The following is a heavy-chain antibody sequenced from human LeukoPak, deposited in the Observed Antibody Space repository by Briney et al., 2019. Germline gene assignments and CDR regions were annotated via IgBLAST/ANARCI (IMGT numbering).Heavy chain of an antibody. CDR3: ARGRGAFIFDF. CDR2: IYHSGST. J-gene: IGHJ4*02. D-gene: IGHD5-12*01. CDR1: SGAISSGTNS. V-gene: IGHV4-30-2*01. Sequence: SQTLSLTCGLSSGAISSGTNSWSWIRKPPGKGLDWIGYIYHSGSTHYNPSLKSRLTISLDRSKNQFSLKLRSVTAADTAVYYCARGRGAFIFDFWGQGTLVTVSS.